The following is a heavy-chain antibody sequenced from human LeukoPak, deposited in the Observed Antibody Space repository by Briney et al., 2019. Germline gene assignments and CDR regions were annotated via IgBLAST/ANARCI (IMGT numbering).Heavy chain of an antibody. CDR2: ISGSGGGT. Sequence: GGSLRLSCAASGFTFSSYAMSWVRQAPGKGLEWVSAISGSGGGTYYADSVKGRFTISRDNAKNSLYLQMNSLRAEDTAVYYCARDHCSGGSCYSSPPLDYWGQGTLVTVSS. D-gene: IGHD2-15*01. CDR1: GFTFSSYA. V-gene: IGHV3-23*01. CDR3: ARDHCSGGSCYSSPPLDY. J-gene: IGHJ4*02.